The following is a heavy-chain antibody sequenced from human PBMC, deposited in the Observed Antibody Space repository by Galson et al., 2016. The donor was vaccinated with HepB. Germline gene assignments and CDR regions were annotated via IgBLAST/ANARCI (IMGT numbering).Heavy chain of an antibody. Sequence: TLSLTCTVSGGSINSGGYYWTWIRQLPEKGLEWIGYIYYSGASYYLPSLKSRATISVDTAKNQFSLELSSVTAADTAVYYCARDSPYDDTNYYYGMDVWGRGTTVTVSS. V-gene: IGHV4-31*03. CDR3: ARDSPYDDTNYYYGMDV. CDR1: GGSINSGGYY. J-gene: IGHJ6*02. CDR2: IYYSGAS. D-gene: IGHD2-8*01.